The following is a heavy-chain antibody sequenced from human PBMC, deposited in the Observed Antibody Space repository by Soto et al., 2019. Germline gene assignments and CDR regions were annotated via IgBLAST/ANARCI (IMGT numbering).Heavy chain of an antibody. CDR1: GGSISSGGYY. J-gene: IGHJ6*02. Sequence: PSETLSLTCTVSGGSISSGGYYWSWIRQHPGKGLEWIGYIYYSGSTNYNPSLKSRVTISVDTSKNQFSLKLSSVTAADTAVYYCARERVAAAGKDYYYYGMDVWGQGTTVTVSS. CDR2: IYYSGST. V-gene: IGHV4-61*08. CDR3: ARERVAAAGKDYYYYGMDV. D-gene: IGHD6-13*01.